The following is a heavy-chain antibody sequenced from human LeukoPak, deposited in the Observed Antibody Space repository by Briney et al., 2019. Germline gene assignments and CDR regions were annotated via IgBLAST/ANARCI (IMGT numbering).Heavy chain of an antibody. D-gene: IGHD2/OR15-2a*01. CDR2: ISSSSSYI. CDR1: GVTFSSYS. J-gene: IGHJ4*02. CDR3: ASLDRGYYYSFDY. Sequence: GGSLRLSCAASGVTFSSYSMNWVRQAPGKGLEWVSSISSSSSYIYYADSVKGRFTISRDNAKNSLYLQMNSLRAEDTAVYYCASLDRGYYYSFDYWGQGTLVTVSS. V-gene: IGHV3-21*01.